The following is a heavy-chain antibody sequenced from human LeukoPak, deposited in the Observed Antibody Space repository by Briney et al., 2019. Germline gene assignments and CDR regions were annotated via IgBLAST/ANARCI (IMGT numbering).Heavy chain of an antibody. V-gene: IGHV3-23*01. Sequence: GGSLRLSCAAASGFTFSSYSMTWVRQGPGKGLEWVSTISGNGANTYYGDSVKGRFTISRDNSKNTLYLQMNSLRVDDTAVYYCAKGGVVNWFDPWGQGTLVTVSS. D-gene: IGHD3-22*01. J-gene: IGHJ5*02. CDR2: ISGNGANT. CDR3: AKGGVVNWFDP. CDR1: GFTFSSYS.